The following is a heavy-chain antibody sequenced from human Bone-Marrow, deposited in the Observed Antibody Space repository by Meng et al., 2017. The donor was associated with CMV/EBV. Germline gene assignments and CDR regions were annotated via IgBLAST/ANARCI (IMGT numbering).Heavy chain of an antibody. Sequence: ASVKVSCKASGYTFTGYYMHWVRQAPGQGLEWMGWINPNRGGTDYAQKFQGRVTMTRDTSISTAYMELSRLRSDDTAVYYCAFGYLPDYYYGMDVWGQGTTVTVSS. CDR3: AFGYLPDYYYGMDV. V-gene: IGHV1-2*02. J-gene: IGHJ6*02. CDR2: INPNRGGT. D-gene: IGHD2-2*03. CDR1: GYTFTGYY.